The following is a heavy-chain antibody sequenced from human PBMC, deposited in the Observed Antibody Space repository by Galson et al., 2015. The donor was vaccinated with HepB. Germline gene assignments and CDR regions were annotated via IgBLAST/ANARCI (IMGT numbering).Heavy chain of an antibody. J-gene: IGHJ4*02. V-gene: IGHV3-30*18. CDR2: ISYAGTDQ. D-gene: IGHD4-17*01. Sequence: SLRLSCAPSGFTFSKYGMHWVRQAPGKGLEWVAVISYAGTDQFYADSMKGRFTISRDNSKNTLYLQVNSLRPEDTAVYYCAKASTVTTDYFDYWGQGTLVTVSS. CDR1: GFTFSKYG. CDR3: AKASTVTTDYFDY.